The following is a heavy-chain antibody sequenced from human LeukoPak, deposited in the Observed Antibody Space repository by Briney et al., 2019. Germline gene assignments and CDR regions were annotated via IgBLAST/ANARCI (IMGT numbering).Heavy chain of an antibody. V-gene: IGHV3-30*02. D-gene: IGHD3-10*01. J-gene: IGHJ4*02. CDR1: GFTFSSYG. CDR2: IRFDGVIK. Sequence: PGGSLRLSCAASGFTFSSYGMHWVRQAPGKGLEWVAFIRFDGVIKYYAGSVKGRFTISRDNSKNTLYLQMNSLRPDDTAFFYCARGLDDSGSYSGTYYNLLDYWGQGTLVTVSS. CDR3: ARGLDDSGSYSGTYYNLLDY.